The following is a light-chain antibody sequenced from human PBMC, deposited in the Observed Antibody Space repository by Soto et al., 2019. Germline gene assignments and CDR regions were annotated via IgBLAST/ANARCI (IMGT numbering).Light chain of an antibody. Sequence: QSALTQPPSAAGSPGQSGTISFTGTSSDVGGYNCVSWYQQHPGKARKLMIYEVSKRPSGVPDRFSGSKSGNTASLTVSGLQAEDEADYYCSSYAGSNIPVVFGGGTKLTVL. V-gene: IGLV2-8*01. CDR3: SSYAGSNIPVV. J-gene: IGLJ2*01. CDR2: EVS. CDR1: SSDVGGYNC.